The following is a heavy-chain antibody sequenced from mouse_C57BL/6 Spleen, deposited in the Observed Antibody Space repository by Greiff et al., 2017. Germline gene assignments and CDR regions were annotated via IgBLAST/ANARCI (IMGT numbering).Heavy chain of an antibody. D-gene: IGHD2-1*01. J-gene: IGHJ2*01. Sequence: VQGVESGPELVKPGASVKISCKASGYAFSSSWMNWVKQRPGKGLEWIGRIYPGDGDTNYNGKFKGKATLTADKSSSTAYMQLSSLTSEDSAVYFCASHYGNYVYWGQGTTLTVSS. CDR1: GYAFSSSW. V-gene: IGHV1-82*01. CDR2: IYPGDGDT. CDR3: ASHYGNYVY.